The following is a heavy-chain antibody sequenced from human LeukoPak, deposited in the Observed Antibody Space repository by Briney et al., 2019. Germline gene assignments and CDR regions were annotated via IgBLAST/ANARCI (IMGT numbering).Heavy chain of an antibody. CDR3: ARGVGYYYDSSGYYQTFDY. D-gene: IGHD3-22*01. V-gene: IGHV3-7*01. J-gene: IGHJ4*02. CDR2: IKQDGSEK. Sequence: GGSLRLSCAASGFTFSSYWMSWVRQAPGKGLEWVANIKQDGSEKYYVDSVKGRFTISRDNAKNSLYLQMNSLRAEDTAVYYCARGVGYYYDSSGYYQTFDYWGQGTLVTVSP. CDR1: GFTFSSYW.